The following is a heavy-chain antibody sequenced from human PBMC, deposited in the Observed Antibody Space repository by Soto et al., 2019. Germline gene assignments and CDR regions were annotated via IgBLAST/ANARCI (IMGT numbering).Heavy chain of an antibody. V-gene: IGHV3-9*01. D-gene: IGHD2-8*01. Sequence: EVQLVESGGGLVQPGRSLRLSCAASGFTFDDYAMHWVRQAPGKGLEWVSGISWNSGSIGYADSVKGRFTISRDNAKNSLYLQMNSLRAEDTAVYYCAKSLMVYAIGAFDIWGQGTMVTVSS. J-gene: IGHJ3*02. CDR3: AKSLMVYAIGAFDI. CDR1: GFTFDDYA. CDR2: ISWNSGSI.